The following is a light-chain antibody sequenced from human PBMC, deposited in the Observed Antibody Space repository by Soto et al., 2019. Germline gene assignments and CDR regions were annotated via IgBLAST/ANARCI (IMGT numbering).Light chain of an antibody. V-gene: IGKV1-5*01. CDR2: DAS. CDR3: HHYNSYPGT. J-gene: IGKJ1*01. CDR1: QSVTSW. Sequence: DVQMTQSPSTLSASVGDRVTITCRASQSVTSWLAWYQQKPGKAPKVLIYDASSLESGVPSRFSGSGSGTEFPLTIRSLHPDDFATYYCHHYNSYPGTFGQGTKVEIK.